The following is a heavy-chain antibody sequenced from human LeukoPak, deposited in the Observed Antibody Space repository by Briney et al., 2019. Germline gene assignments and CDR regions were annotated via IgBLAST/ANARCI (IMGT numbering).Heavy chain of an antibody. CDR1: GGSISSSSYY. J-gene: IGHJ4*02. D-gene: IGHD4-23*01. CDR2: IYYSGST. V-gene: IGHV4-39*01. CDR3: ARLRLPDYGGNSGFDY. Sequence: SETLSLTCAVSGGSISSSSYYWGWVRQPPGKGLEWIGSIYYSGSTYYNPSLKSRVTISVDTSKNQCSLKLSSVTAADTAVYYCARLRLPDYGGNSGFDYWGQGTLVTVSS.